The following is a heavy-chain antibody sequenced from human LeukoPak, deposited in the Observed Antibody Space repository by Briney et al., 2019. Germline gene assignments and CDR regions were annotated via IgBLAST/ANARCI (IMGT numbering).Heavy chain of an antibody. CDR1: GYTFSRYD. J-gene: IGHJ3*01. D-gene: IGHD6-19*01. CDR3: ARVRGGGWAAFDL. Sequence: ASVKVSCKASGYTFSRYDINWVRQAPGQGLEWMGWMNPNSGNTGYAQKFQGRVTINRNSSISTAYMELRSLRSEDTATYYCARVRGGGWAAFDLWGQGTMVTVSS. CDR2: MNPNSGNT. V-gene: IGHV1-8*03.